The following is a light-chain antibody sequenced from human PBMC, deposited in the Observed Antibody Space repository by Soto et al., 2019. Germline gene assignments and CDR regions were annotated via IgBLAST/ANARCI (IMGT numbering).Light chain of an antibody. V-gene: IGKV1-17*01. CDR2: AAS. CDR1: QGIGDD. J-gene: IGKJ1*01. CDR3: LQHNTSPWT. Sequence: DIQMTQSPSSLSASVGDRVIITCRASQGIGDDLGWYQQKPGKAPKRLIYAASSLQSGVPSRFSGSGSGTDFTHTISSLQPDDFASYYCLQHNTSPWTFGPGTKVEVK.